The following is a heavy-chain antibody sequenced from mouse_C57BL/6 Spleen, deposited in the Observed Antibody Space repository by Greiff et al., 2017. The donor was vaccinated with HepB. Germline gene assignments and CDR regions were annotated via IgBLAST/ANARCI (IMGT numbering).Heavy chain of an antibody. CDR3: ARTETAQATRSYYAMDY. Sequence: QVQLQQSGAELARPGASVKLSCKASGYTFTSYGISWVKQRTGQGLEWIGEIYPRSGNTYYNEKFKGKATLTADKSSSTAYMELRSLTSEDSAVYFCARTETAQATRSYYAMDYWGQGTSVTVSS. V-gene: IGHV1-81*01. CDR2: IYPRSGNT. J-gene: IGHJ4*01. CDR1: GYTFTSYG. D-gene: IGHD3-2*02.